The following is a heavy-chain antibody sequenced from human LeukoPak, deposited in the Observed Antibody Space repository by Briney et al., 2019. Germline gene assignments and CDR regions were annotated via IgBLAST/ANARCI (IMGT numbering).Heavy chain of an antibody. D-gene: IGHD6-19*01. J-gene: IGHJ4*02. CDR3: AKNGEQWLVEQFFDY. CDR2: ISYDGTNK. V-gene: IGHV3-30*18. Sequence: GGALSLSCVVYGLTFSNCGRQWGRPAPGTWLEWEAIISYDGTNKYYADSVKGRFTISRDNSKNTLYLQMNSLRADDTAVYYCAKNGEQWLVEQFFDYWGQGTLVTVSS. CDR1: GLTFSNCG.